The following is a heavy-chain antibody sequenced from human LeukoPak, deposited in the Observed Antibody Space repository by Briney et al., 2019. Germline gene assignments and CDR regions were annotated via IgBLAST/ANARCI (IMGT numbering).Heavy chain of an antibody. V-gene: IGHV4-38-2*02. J-gene: IGHJ1*01. CDR3: ASSSGWRSFEYFQH. CDR2: IYYSGST. Sequence: PSETLSLTCTVSGYSISSGYYWGWIRQPPGKGLEWIGSIYYSGSTYYNPSLKSRVTISVDTSKNQFSLKLSSVTAADTAVYYCASSSGWRSFEYFQHWGQGTLVTVSS. CDR1: GYSISSGYY. D-gene: IGHD6-19*01.